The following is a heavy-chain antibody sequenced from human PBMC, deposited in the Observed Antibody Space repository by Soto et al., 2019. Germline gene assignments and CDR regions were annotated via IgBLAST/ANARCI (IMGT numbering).Heavy chain of an antibody. CDR3: ARGLRDVVVPARLYYYYYMDV. J-gene: IGHJ6*03. V-gene: IGHV3-21*01. CDR2: ISSSSSYI. Sequence: GGSLRLSCAASGFTFSSYSMNWVRQAPGKGLEWVSSISSSSSYIYYADSVKGRFTISRDNAKNSLYLQMNSLRAEDTAVYYCARGLRDVVVPARLYYYYYMDVWGKGTTVTVSS. D-gene: IGHD2-2*01. CDR1: GFTFSSYS.